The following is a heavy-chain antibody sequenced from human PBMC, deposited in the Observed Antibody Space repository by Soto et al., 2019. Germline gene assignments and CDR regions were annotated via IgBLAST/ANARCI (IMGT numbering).Heavy chain of an antibody. D-gene: IGHD3-22*01. V-gene: IGHV1-3*01. CDR2: INAGNGNT. CDR3: ARDPNGSSAYFPHFYYGMGV. J-gene: IGHJ6*02. Sequence: QIQLMQSGAEVKKPGASVKVSCKASGYTFTSYGIHWVRQAPGQRLEWTGWINAGNGNTKYSEKFQGRVTITRDTSASTGYLELSSLRSEDTAVYFCARDPNGSSAYFPHFYYGMGVLGQGTTVTVSS. CDR1: GYTFTSYG.